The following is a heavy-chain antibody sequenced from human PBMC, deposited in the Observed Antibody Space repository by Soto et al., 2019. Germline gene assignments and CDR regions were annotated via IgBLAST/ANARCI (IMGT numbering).Heavy chain of an antibody. V-gene: IGHV3-43*01. J-gene: IGHJ6*02. CDR1: GFTFDDYT. CDR3: AKDMRRYYYYGMDV. Sequence: VGSLRLSCAASGFTFDDYTMHWVRQAPGKGLEWVSLISWDGGSTYYADSVKGRFTISRDNSKNSLYLQLNSLRTEDTALYYCAKDMRRYYYYGMDVWGQGTTVTVSS. CDR2: ISWDGGST.